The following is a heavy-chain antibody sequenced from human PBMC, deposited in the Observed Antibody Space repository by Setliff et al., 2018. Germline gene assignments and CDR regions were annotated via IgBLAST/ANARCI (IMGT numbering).Heavy chain of an antibody. CDR1: GGSISSSSYC. Sequence: SETLSLTCTVSGGSISSSSYCWGWIRQPPGKGLEWIGSIYYSGSTYYNPSLKSRVTISVDTSKNQFSLKLSSVTAADTAVYYCARVAQYSSSSFYYYYYGMDVWGQGTTVTRLL. V-gene: IGHV4-39*07. CDR2: IYYSGST. CDR3: ARVAQYSSSSFYYYYYGMDV. D-gene: IGHD6-6*01. J-gene: IGHJ6*02.